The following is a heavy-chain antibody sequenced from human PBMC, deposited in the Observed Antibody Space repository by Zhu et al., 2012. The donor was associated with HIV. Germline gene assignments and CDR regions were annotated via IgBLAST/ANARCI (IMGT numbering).Heavy chain of an antibody. CDR1: GFNFDDYT. V-gene: IGHV3-43*01. Sequence: EVQLVESGGVVVQIGGSLRLSCAASGFNFDDYTMHWVRQAPGKSLERVSLISSNAGSTSYADSVKGRFTISRDNRKNSLYLQMNSLRTEDTAFYYCVKSQTGRGYDSEGLDVWGQGTLVTVSS. CDR2: ISSNAGST. CDR3: VKSQTGRGYDSEGLDV. D-gene: IGHD5-12*01. J-gene: IGHJ3*01.